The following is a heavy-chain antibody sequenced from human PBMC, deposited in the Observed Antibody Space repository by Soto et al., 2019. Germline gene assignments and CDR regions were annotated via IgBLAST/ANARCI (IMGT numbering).Heavy chain of an antibody. V-gene: IGHV4-30-4*01. D-gene: IGHD4-17*01. J-gene: IGHJ5*02. CDR1: GGSINSGDYY. Sequence: QVQLQESGPGLVKPSQTLSLTCTVSGGSINSGDYYWSWIRQPPGKGLEWIGYIYYSGSTYYNPSPKSRVSISAXTXKXXFSLKLSSVTAADTAVYYCARAKGLVTVTTSWFDPWGQGTLVTVSS. CDR3: ARAKGLVTVTTSWFDP. CDR2: IYYSGST.